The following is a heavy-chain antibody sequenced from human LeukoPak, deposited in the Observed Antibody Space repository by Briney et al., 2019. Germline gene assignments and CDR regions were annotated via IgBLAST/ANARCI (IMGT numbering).Heavy chain of an antibody. CDR2: FYYSGRT. Sequence: PSETLSLTCTVSGGSISTGSHYWGWIRQPPVKGPEWIGSFYYSGRTYYNPSLTSRVTISVDSSKNQFSLNLSSVTATDTAVYYRVRHDCATTDCSQFYGMDVWGQGTTVTVSS. CDR3: VRHDCATTDCSQFYGMDV. CDR1: GGSISTGSHY. J-gene: IGHJ6*02. V-gene: IGHV4-39*01. D-gene: IGHD1-26*01.